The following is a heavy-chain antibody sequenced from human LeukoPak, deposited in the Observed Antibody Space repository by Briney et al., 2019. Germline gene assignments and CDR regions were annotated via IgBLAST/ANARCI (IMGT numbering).Heavy chain of an antibody. D-gene: IGHD3-22*01. J-gene: IGHJ4*02. CDR1: GFTFSSYG. CDR2: IRYDGSNK. V-gene: IGHV3-30*02. Sequence: GSLRLSCAASGFTFSSYGMHWVRQAPGKGLEWVAFIRYDGSNKYYADSVKGRFTISRDNSKNTLYLQMNSLRAEDTAVYYCATTEDSSGYYYVPQLDYWGQGTLVTVSS. CDR3: ATTEDSSGYYYVPQLDY.